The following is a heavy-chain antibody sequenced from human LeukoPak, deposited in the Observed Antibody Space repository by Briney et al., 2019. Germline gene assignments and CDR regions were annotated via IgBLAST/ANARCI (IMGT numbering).Heavy chain of an antibody. CDR1: GFTFSNCG. V-gene: IGHV3-33*01. Sequence: PGGSLRLSCAASGFTFSNCGMHWVRQAPGKGLEWVAVIWYDGSNKYYGVPVKGRFTISRDNSKNTLYLQMNRLRAEDTAVYYCARGSLGTIAVAGTLDYWGQGILVTVSS. D-gene: IGHD6-19*01. CDR3: ARGSLGTIAVAGTLDY. CDR2: IWYDGSNK. J-gene: IGHJ4*02.